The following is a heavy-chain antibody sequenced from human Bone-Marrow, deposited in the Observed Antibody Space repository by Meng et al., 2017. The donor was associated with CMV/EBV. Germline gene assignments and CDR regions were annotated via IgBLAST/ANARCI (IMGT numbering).Heavy chain of an antibody. CDR2: IYYSGTT. Sequence: SETLSLTCTVSGDSMRTYYWSWIRQPPGEGLEWIGYIYYSGTTNYNPSLKSRVTISADTSKNQFSLTLTSVAAADTAVYYCARGAPAAILAYYYYYGMDVWGQGTTVTVSS. J-gene: IGHJ6*02. CDR3: ARGAPAAILAYYYYYGMDV. D-gene: IGHD2-2*02. V-gene: IGHV4-59*01. CDR1: GDSMRTYY.